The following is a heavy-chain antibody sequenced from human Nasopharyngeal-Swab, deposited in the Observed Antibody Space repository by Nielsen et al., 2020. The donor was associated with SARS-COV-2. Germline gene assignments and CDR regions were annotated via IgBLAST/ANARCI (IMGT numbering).Heavy chain of an antibody. CDR1: GFTFSDYY. D-gene: IGHD3-16*01. CDR2: ISGSNTYT. J-gene: IGHJ4*02. Sequence: GGSLRLSCAASGFTFSDYYMSWIRQAPGKGLEWLSYISGSNTYTNYADSVKGRFTISRDNSKNTLYLQMNSLRAEDTAVYYCAKDPTRLWDVSIWGQGTLVTVSS. V-gene: IGHV3-11*05. CDR3: AKDPTRLWDVSI.